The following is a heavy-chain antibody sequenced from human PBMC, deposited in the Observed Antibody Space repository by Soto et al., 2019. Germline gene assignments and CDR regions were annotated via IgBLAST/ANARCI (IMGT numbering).Heavy chain of an antibody. J-gene: IGHJ2*01. V-gene: IGHV3-21*01. CDR1: GLTFSTYS. CDR3: ARDFPKYELGGGYFDL. D-gene: IGHD3-10*01. Sequence: EVQLVESGGGLVQPGGSLRLSCAASGLTFSTYSMNWVRQAPGKGLEWVSSISSSINYIYYADSVKGRFTISRDNAKNSLYLQMNSLRAEDTAVYYCARDFPKYELGGGYFDLWGRGTLVTVSS. CDR2: ISSSINYI.